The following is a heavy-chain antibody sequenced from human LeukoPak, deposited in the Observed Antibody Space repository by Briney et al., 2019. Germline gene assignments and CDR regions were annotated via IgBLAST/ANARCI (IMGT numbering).Heavy chain of an antibody. D-gene: IGHD3-3*01. CDR2: TKEDGSEK. CDR3: ARDKGVVGQFDP. J-gene: IGHJ5*02. CDR1: GFTFSSYW. Sequence: GGSLRLSCAASGFTFSSYWRSWVRQAPGQGLEWVANTKEDGSEKYYVDSVKGRFTISRDNAKKSLYLQMNSLRAEDTAVYYCARDKGVVGQFDPWGQGTLVTVSS. V-gene: IGHV3-7*01.